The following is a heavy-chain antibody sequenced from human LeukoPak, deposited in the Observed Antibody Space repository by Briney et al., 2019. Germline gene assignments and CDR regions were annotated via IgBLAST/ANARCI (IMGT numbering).Heavy chain of an antibody. V-gene: IGHV3-23*01. J-gene: IGHJ5*02. Sequence: GRSLRLSCTPSGFTFSTSGMHWVRQAPGKGLEWVSAISGSGGSTYYADSVKGRFTISRDNSKNTLYLQMNSLRAEDTAVYYCAKDRRMREWSIRLYNWFDPWGQGTLVTVSS. CDR1: GFTFSTSG. CDR2: ISGSGGST. D-gene: IGHD3-3*01. CDR3: AKDRRMREWSIRLYNWFDP.